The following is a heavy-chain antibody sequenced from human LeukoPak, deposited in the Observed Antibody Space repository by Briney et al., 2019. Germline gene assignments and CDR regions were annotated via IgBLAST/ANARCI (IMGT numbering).Heavy chain of an antibody. D-gene: IGHD5-24*01. Sequence: GESLKISCKGSGYSFNNYWIGWVRQMPGKGLEWMGNIYPADSDTRYSLSFQGQVTISVDKSISTAYLQWSSLKASDTAMYYCARRRGDGYNSPFDYWGQGTLVTVSS. CDR1: GYSFNNYW. CDR3: ARRRGDGYNSPFDY. V-gene: IGHV5-51*01. J-gene: IGHJ4*02. CDR2: IYPADSDT.